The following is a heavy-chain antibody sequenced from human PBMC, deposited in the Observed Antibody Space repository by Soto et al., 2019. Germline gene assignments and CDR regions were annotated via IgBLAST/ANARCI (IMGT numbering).Heavy chain of an antibody. D-gene: IGHD6-19*01. CDR2: IIPILGIA. V-gene: IGHV1-69*02. CDR1: GGTFSSYT. CDR3: AISPPQLQLPWLVRKQYYFNY. J-gene: IGHJ4*02. Sequence: SVKVSCKASGGTFSSYTISWVRQAPGQGLEWMGRIIPILGIANYAQKYQGRVTITADKSTSTAYMELSSLRSEDTTVYYYAISPPQLQLPWLVRKQYYFNYWGQGTLVTVSS.